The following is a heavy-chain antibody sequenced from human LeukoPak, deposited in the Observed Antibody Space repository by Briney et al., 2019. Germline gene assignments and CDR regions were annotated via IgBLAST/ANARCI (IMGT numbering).Heavy chain of an antibody. CDR1: GFTFSSYG. CDR2: ISYDGSNK. J-gene: IGHJ4*02. D-gene: IGHD3-10*01. CDR3: AKDGELLWFGEGYYFDY. V-gene: IGHV3-30*18. Sequence: GGSLRLSCAASGFTFSSYGMHWVRQAPGKGLEWVAVISYDGSNKYYADSVKGRFTISRDNSKNTLYLQMNSLRAEDTAVYYCAKDGELLWFGEGYYFDYWGQGTLVTVSS.